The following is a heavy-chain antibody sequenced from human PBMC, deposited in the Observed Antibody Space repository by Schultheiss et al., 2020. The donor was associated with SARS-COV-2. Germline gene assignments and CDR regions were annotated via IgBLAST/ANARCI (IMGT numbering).Heavy chain of an antibody. CDR2: IYYSGST. CDR3: ATTELGYYYDSSGYYSG. V-gene: IGHV4-59*12. D-gene: IGHD3-22*01. CDR1: GGSFSGYY. Sequence: SETLSLTCAVYGGSFSGYYWSWIRQPPGKGLEWIGYIYYSGSTNYNPSLKSRVTISVDTSKNQFSLKLSSVTAADTAVYYCATTELGYYYDSSGYYSGWGQGTLVTVSS. J-gene: IGHJ4*02.